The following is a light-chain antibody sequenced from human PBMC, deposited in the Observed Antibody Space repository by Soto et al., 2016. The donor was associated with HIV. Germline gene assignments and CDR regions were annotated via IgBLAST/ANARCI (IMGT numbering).Light chain of an antibody. CDR2: AAS. CDR1: QDISNS. CDR3: QQYXSTPQT. Sequence: IQLTQSPSSLSASVGDRVTITCRASQDISNSLAWYQQKAGKAPKLLINAASRLENGVPSRFSGGGSGTDYTLAISSLQSEDFAIYYCQQYXSTPQTFGQGTKVEIK. V-gene: IGKV1-NL1*01. J-gene: IGKJ1*01.